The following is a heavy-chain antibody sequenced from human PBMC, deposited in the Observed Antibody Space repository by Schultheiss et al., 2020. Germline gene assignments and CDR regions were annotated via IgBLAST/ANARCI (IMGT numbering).Heavy chain of an antibody. D-gene: IGHD3-22*01. J-gene: IGHJ4*02. CDR2: IKSKTDGGTT. CDR3: STGVQYYDSSGYRNDY. V-gene: IGHV3-15*01. Sequence: GGSLRLSCAASGFTFSDYYMSWIRQAPGKGLEWVGRIKSKTDGGTTDYAAPVKGRFTISRDDSKDTLNLQMNSLKIEDTAVYYCSTGVQYYDSSGYRNDYWGQGTLVNVYS. CDR1: GFTFSDYY.